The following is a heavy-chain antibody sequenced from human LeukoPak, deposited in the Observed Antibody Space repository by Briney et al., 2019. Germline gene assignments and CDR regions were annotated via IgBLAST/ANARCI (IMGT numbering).Heavy chain of an antibody. CDR3: ARGKGGIAARGYFDY. D-gene: IGHD6-6*01. CDR1: GGSISSYY. V-gene: IGHV4-34*01. J-gene: IGHJ4*02. CDR2: INHSGST. Sequence: PSETLSLTCTVSGGSISSYYWSWIRQPAGKGLEWIGEINHSGSTNYNPSLKSRVTISVDTSKNQFSLKLSSVTAADTAVYYCARGKGGIAARGYFDYWGQGTLVTVSS.